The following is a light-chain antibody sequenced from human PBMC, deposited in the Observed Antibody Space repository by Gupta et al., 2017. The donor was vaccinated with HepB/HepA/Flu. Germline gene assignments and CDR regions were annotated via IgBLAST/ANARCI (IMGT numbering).Light chain of an antibody. CDR3: RQHDTCPPT. CDR1: QDIRND. V-gene: IGKV1-17*01. J-gene: IGKJ4*01. Sequence: DIQMTQSPSSLSASVGDRVTITCRASQDIRNDLGWYQQKSGKAPERLIYVASSLQSGVPSGFSGSGSGTDFTLTISSLQPEDFATSYCRQHDTCPPTFGGGTKVQIK. CDR2: VAS.